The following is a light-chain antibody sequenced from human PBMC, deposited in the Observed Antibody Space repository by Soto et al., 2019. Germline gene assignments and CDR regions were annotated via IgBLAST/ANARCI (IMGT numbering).Light chain of an antibody. J-gene: IGLJ1*01. V-gene: IGLV2-14*01. CDR1: SSDIGAYND. Sequence: QSVLTQPASVSGSPGQSITISCTGSSSDIGAYNDVSWYQQHPGKAPKLMIHDVSDRPSGVSDRFSGSKTGNMASLTISGLQAEDEAHYYCSSFTGSSPIYVFGTGTKVTVL. CDR2: DVS. CDR3: SSFTGSSPIYV.